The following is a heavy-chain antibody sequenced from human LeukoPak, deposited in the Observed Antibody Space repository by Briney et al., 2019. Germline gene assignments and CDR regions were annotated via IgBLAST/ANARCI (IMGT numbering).Heavy chain of an antibody. CDR1: GASISSYY. Sequence: PSETLSLTCTVSGASISSYYWSWIRQPPGKGLEWIGYIYYSGSTNYNPSLKSRVTISVDTSKNQFSLKLSSVTAADTAVYYCARDLYIAAAGTGSYYYYGMDVWGQGTTVTVSS. CDR2: IYYSGST. J-gene: IGHJ6*02. CDR3: ARDLYIAAAGTGSYYYYGMDV. V-gene: IGHV4-59*01. D-gene: IGHD6-13*01.